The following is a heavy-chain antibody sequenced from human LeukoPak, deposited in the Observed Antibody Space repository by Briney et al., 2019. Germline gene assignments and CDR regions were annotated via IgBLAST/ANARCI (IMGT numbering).Heavy chain of an antibody. CDR1: GYTFTGYY. CDR2: INPNSGGT. Sequence: ASVKVSCKASGYTFTGYYMRWVRQAPGQGLEWMGRINPNSGGTNYAQKFQGRVTMTRDTSISTAYMELSRLRSDDTAVYYCARWQWYYDSSGYYGGDYWGQGTLVTVSS. D-gene: IGHD3-22*01. CDR3: ARWQWYYDSSGYYGGDY. J-gene: IGHJ4*02. V-gene: IGHV1-2*06.